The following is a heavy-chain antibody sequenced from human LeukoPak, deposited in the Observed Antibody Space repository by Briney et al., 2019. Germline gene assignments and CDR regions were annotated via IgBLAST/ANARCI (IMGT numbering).Heavy chain of an antibody. V-gene: IGHV1-3*01. J-gene: IGHJ4*02. CDR2: INAGNGNT. D-gene: IGHD3-10*01. Sequence: AASVKVSCKASGYTFTNYAVNWLRQAPGQRLEWMGWINAGNGNTEYSQNFQDRVTITRDTSATTAYMELSSLRSEDTAVYYCARGSYFYGSGSFMGSDYWGQGTLVTVSS. CDR1: GYTFTNYA. CDR3: ARGSYFYGSGSFMGSDY.